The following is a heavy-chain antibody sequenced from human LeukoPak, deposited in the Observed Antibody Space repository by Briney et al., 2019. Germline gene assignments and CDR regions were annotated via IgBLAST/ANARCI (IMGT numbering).Heavy chain of an antibody. CDR3: ARVLRQQLGYYYYYMDV. CDR1: GGSISSGSYY. Sequence: PSQTLSLTCTVSGGSISSGSYYWSWIRQPAGKGLEWIGRIYTSGSTNYNPSLKSRVTISVDTSKNQFSLKLSSVTAADTAVYYCARVLRQQLGYYYYYMDVWGKGTTVTVSS. V-gene: IGHV4-61*02. D-gene: IGHD6-13*01. CDR2: IYTSGST. J-gene: IGHJ6*03.